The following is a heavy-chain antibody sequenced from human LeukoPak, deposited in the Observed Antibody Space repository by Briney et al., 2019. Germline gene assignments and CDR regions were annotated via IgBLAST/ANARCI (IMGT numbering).Heavy chain of an antibody. J-gene: IGHJ4*02. CDR1: GFTVSSNY. CDR2: IKHDGSEK. Sequence: PGGSLRLSCAASGFTVSSNYMSWVRQAPGKGLEWVANIKHDGSEKYYVDSVKGRFTISRDNAKNSLYLQMNSLRGEDTAVYYCARDRDYYNYFEYWGQGTLVTVSS. CDR3: ARDRDYYNYFEY. D-gene: IGHD3-10*01. V-gene: IGHV3-7*04.